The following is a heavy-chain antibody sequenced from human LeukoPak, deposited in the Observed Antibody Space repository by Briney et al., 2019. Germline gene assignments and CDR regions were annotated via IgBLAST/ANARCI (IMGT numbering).Heavy chain of an antibody. Sequence: KPSETLSLTCTVSGGSISSDYWSWIRQPPGKGLEWIGYIYYTGSTHYNPPLKSRVTISLDTSKNQFSLKLSSVTAADTAVYYCAQIRPSTYYDSSGSFDYWGQGTLVTVSS. V-gene: IGHV4-59*08. J-gene: IGHJ4*02. CDR3: AQIRPSTYYDSSGSFDY. CDR2: IYYTGST. D-gene: IGHD3-22*01. CDR1: GGSISSDY.